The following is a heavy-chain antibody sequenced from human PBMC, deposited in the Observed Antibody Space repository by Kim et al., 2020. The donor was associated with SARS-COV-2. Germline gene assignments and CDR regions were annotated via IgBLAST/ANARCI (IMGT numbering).Heavy chain of an antibody. D-gene: IGHD3-16*01. Sequence: SETLSLTCSVSGGSISSHTSYWSWIRHHPGKGLEWVGYIYYSGSTYYNPSLKSRVTISVDTSKNQFSLRLSSVTAADTAVYYCAREIQGGGYAFDIWGHGTMVSVSS. J-gene: IGHJ3*02. CDR2: IYYSGST. CDR1: GGSISSHTSY. V-gene: IGHV4-31*03. CDR3: AREIQGGGYAFDI.